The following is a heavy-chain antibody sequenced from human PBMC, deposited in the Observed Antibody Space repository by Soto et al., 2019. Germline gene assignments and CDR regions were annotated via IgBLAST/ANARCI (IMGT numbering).Heavy chain of an antibody. J-gene: IGHJ6*03. CDR3: APYSSSSGRQSHYHYYLDV. V-gene: IGHV5-51*01. CDR1: GYSFTSDW. CDR2: IYPGDSDT. Sequence: GESRKISWKGSGYSFTSDWIGWVRQMPGKGLEWMGIIYPGDSDTRYSPSFQGQVTISADKSISTAYLQWSSLKASDTAMYYCAPYSSSSGRQSHYHYYLDVWGQGTTVPVSS. D-gene: IGHD6-6*01.